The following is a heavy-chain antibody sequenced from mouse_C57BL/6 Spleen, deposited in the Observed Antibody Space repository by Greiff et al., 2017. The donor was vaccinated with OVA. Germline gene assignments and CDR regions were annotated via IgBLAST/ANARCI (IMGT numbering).Heavy chain of an antibody. J-gene: IGHJ2*01. Sequence: VQLQQSGAELMKPGASVKLSCKASGYTFTSYWIDWVKQRPGHGLEWIGEILPGSGITNYNQKFKGKATFTADKSSNTAYMQLSSLTTEDSAVYYCARRDYGMGNDFDYWGQGTTLTVSS. D-gene: IGHD1-1*01. CDR3: ARRDYGMGNDFDY. CDR2: ILPGSGIT. V-gene: IGHV1-9*01. CDR1: GYTFTSYW.